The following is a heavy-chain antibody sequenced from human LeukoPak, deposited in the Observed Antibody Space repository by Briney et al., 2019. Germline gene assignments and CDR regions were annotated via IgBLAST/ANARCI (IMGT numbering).Heavy chain of an antibody. J-gene: IGHJ4*02. CDR2: IDSSGNT. CDR1: GFTVSRTY. D-gene: IGHD6-13*01. V-gene: IGHV3-66*01. CDR3: AIIIAAAGSRAFDY. Sequence: GGSLRLSCTASGFTVSRTYMTWVRQAPGKGLEWVSVIDSSGNTHYADSVKGRFTISRDNSKNTLYLQMNSLRAEDTAVYYCAIIIAAAGSRAFDYWGQGTLVTVSS.